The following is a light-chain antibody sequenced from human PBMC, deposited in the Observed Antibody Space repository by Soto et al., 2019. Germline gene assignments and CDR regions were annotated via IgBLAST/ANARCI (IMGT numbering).Light chain of an antibody. CDR2: GAS. CDR3: HQYGNSPPGT. V-gene: IGKV3-20*01. CDR1: QSVGNSH. Sequence: ETVLTQSPGTLYFSPGERATLSCRASQSVGNSHVAWYQQRRGLPPRLLIYGASNRATGIPDRVSGSGSGADFTLTISRLEPEDFAVYFCHQYGNSPPGTFGQGTRL. J-gene: IGKJ5*01.